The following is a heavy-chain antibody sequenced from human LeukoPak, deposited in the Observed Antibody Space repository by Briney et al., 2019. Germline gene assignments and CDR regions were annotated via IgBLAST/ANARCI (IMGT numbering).Heavy chain of an antibody. J-gene: IGHJ4*02. CDR1: GFTFSSCA. CDR3: ASSVLSFGDY. D-gene: IGHD3-10*01. V-gene: IGHV3-7*03. Sequence: GGSLRLSCAASGFTFSSCALTWVRQAPGKGLEWVANIKQDGSEKYYVDSVKGRFTISRDNAKNSLYLQMNSLRAEDTAVYYCASSVLSFGDYWGQGILVTVSS. CDR2: IKQDGSEK.